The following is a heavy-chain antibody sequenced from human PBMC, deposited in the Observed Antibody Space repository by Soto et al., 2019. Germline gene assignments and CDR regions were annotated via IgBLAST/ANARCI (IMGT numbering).Heavy chain of an antibody. CDR2: IRSKAYGGTT. V-gene: IGHV3-49*03. CDR1: GFTFGDYA. Sequence: GGSLRLSCTASGFTFGDYAMSWFRQAPGKGLEWVGFIRSKAYGGTTEYAASVKGRFTISRDDSKSIAYLQMNSLKTEDKALFYCTTRAASMVRGTQDFDYWGQGTLVTVSS. CDR3: TTRAASMVRGTQDFDY. J-gene: IGHJ4*02. D-gene: IGHD3-10*01.